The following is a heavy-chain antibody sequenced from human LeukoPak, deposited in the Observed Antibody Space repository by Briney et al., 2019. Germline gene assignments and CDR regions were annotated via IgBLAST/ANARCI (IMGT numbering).Heavy chain of an antibody. CDR3: AGGIQSYILGYCSGNNCPPDY. D-gene: IGHD2-15*01. CDR2: ISTSSTYI. Sequence: PGGSLRLSCAASGFTFSSYSMNWVRQAPGKGLEWVSSISTSSTYIYYADSVKGRFTISRDNAKKSVYLQMNSLRAEDTAVYFCAGGIQSYILGYCSGNNCPPDYWGQGTLVTVSS. V-gene: IGHV3-21*01. CDR1: GFTFSSYS. J-gene: IGHJ4*02.